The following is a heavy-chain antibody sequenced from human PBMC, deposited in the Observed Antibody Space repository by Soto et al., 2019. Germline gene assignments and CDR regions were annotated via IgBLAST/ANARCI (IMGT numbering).Heavy chain of an antibody. Sequence: DSVQLSCKASGYSFTSYAIYWVRQAPGQRLEWMGWINAGNGNTKYSQKFQGRVTITSDTSASTAYMGLSSLRSEDTAVYFCARDLRIRSRSTRQTIHGDVAEIWGQG. CDR1: GYSFTSYA. CDR3: ARDLRIRSRSTRQTIHGDVAEI. D-gene: IGHD2-2*01. V-gene: IGHV1-3*01. CDR2: INAGNGNT. J-gene: IGHJ3*02.